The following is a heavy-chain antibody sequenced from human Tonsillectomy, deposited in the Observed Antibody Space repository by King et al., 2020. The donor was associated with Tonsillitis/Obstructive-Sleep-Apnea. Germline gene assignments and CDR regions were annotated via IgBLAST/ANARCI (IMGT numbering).Heavy chain of an antibody. V-gene: IGHV1-18*01. CDR2: ISGYNGNT. CDR1: GYTFTNCG. J-gene: IGHJ4*02. Sequence: VQLVESGAEVKKPGASVKVSCKASGYTFTNCGISWVRQAPGQGLEWMGWISGYNGNTNYAQNLQGRVTMTADTSTSTVYMELRSLRSDDTAVYYCARSGFSNYVDYWGQGTLVTVSS. CDR3: ARSGFSNYVDY. D-gene: IGHD4-11*01.